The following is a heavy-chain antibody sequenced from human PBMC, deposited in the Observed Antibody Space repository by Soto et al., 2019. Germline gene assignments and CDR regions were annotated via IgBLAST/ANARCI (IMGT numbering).Heavy chain of an antibody. Sequence: QVQLVQSGAEVKKPGASVKVSCKASGYTFTSYAMHWVRQAPGQRLEWMGWINAGNANTKYSQTFRGKVTITRDTSASPGYTELSSLRTEDTAVYCWARRSSGYSYAYWGQGTAVIVS. V-gene: IGHV1-3*01. CDR1: GYTFTSYA. D-gene: IGHD5-18*01. J-gene: IGHJ4*02. CDR3: ARRSSGYSYAY. CDR2: INAGNANT.